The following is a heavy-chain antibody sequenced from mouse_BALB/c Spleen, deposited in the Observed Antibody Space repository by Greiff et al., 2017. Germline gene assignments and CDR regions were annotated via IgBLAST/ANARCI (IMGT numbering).Heavy chain of an antibody. J-gene: IGHJ2*01. CDR3: ASRDYYGSSYLYYFDY. CDR2: IDPANGNT. D-gene: IGHD1-1*01. CDR1: GFNIKDTY. V-gene: IGHV14-3*02. Sequence: VQLKESGAELVKPGASVKLSCTASGFNIKDTYMHWVKQRPEQGLEWIGRIDPANGNTKYDPKFQGKATITVDTSSNTAYLQLSSLTSEDTAVYYCASRDYYGSSYLYYFDYWGQGTTLTVSS.